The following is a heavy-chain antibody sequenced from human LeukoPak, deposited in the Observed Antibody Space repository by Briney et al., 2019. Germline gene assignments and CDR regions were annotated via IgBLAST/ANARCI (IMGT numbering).Heavy chain of an antibody. V-gene: IGHV4-61*01. CDR1: GGSISSNSYY. D-gene: IGHD1-14*01. J-gene: IGHJ4*02. CDR2: IYYSGST. Sequence: SETLSLTCAVSGGSISSNSYYWSWIRQPPGKGLEWIGYIYYSGSTNYNPSLKSRVTISVDTSKNQFSLKLSSVTAADTAVYYCVRTNPWDLTYYFDYWGQGTLVTVSS. CDR3: VRTNPWDLTYYFDY.